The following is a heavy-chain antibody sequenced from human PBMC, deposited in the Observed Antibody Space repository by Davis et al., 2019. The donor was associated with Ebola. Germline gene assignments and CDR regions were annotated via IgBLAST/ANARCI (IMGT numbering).Heavy chain of an antibody. J-gene: IGHJ5*02. CDR3: ARAKSRYCSGGSCFLRSGWFDP. Sequence: AASVKVSCKASGYTFTSYGISWVRQAPGQGLEWMGWISAYNGNTNYAQKLQGRVTMTTDTSTSTAYMELRSLRSDDTAVYYCARAKSRYCSGGSCFLRSGWFDPWGQGTLVTVSS. CDR2: ISAYNGNT. V-gene: IGHV1-18*01. CDR1: GYTFTSYG. D-gene: IGHD2-15*01.